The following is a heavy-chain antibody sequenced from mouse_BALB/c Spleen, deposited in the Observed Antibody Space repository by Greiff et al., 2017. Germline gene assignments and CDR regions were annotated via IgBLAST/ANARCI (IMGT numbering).Heavy chain of an antibody. J-gene: IGHJ4*01. CDR3: ARDRYYAMDY. CDR1: GFTFSSFG. Sequence: EVQLVESGGGLVQRGGSRKLSCAASGFTFSSFGMHWVRQAPEKGLEWVAYISSGSSTIYYADTVKGRFTISRDNPKNTLFLQMTSLRSEDTAMYYCARDRYYAMDYWGQGTSVTVSS. V-gene: IGHV5-17*02. CDR2: ISSGSSTI.